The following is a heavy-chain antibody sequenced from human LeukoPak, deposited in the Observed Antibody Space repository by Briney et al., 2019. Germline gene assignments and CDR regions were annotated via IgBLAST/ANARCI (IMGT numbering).Heavy chain of an antibody. CDR2: ISGSGGST. CDR1: GFTFSSYA. J-gene: IGHJ4*02. CDR3: ARRYCTYSSCYSEY. Sequence: PGGSLRLSCAASGFTFSSYAMSWVRQAPGKGLEWVSAISGSGGSTYYADSVKSRFTISRDNSKNTLYLQMNSLRAEDTAVYYCARRYCTYSSCYSEYWGQGTLLTVSS. V-gene: IGHV3-23*01. D-gene: IGHD6-19*01.